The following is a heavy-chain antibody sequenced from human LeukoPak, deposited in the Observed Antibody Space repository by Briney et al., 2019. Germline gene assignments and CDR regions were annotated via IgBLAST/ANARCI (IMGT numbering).Heavy chain of an antibody. J-gene: IGHJ3*01. Sequence: SETLSLTCSVSGGSISGNYWCWIRQPPAKGLERIGYISNSGTSNYNPSLKTRVTISVDTSRSQCPLELTYVTAADTAIYYCAKHAYCAGGCQRRPREIAFDLWGQGKMVTVSS. CDR2: ISNSGTS. V-gene: IGHV4-59*08. D-gene: IGHD2-21*02. CDR1: GGSISGNY. CDR3: AKHAYCAGGCQRRPREIAFDL.